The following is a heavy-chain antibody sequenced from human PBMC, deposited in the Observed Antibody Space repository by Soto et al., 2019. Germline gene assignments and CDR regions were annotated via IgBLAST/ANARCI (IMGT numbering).Heavy chain of an antibody. D-gene: IGHD6-13*01. V-gene: IGHV4-31*03. Sequence: SETLSLTCTVSGGSISSGGYYWSWIRQHPGKGLEWIGYIYYSGSTYYNPSLKSRVTISVDTSKNQFSLKLSSVTAADTAVYYCAREGIAAAGFDPWGQGTLVTVSS. CDR2: IYYSGST. J-gene: IGHJ5*02. CDR3: AREGIAAAGFDP. CDR1: GGSISSGGYY.